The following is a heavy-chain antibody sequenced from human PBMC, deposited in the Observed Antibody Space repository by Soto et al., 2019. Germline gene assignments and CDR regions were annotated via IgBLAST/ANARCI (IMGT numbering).Heavy chain of an antibody. D-gene: IGHD6-6*01. J-gene: IGHJ3*02. Sequence: SETLSLTCTVSVGSVSSYYWGWIRQPPGKGLEWIGYIYYSGSTNYNPSLKSRVTISVDTSKNQFSLKLSSVTAADTAVYYCARVQLVWNNAFDIWGQGTMVTVSS. CDR3: ARVQLVWNNAFDI. V-gene: IGHV4-59*02. CDR2: IYYSGST. CDR1: VGSVSSYY.